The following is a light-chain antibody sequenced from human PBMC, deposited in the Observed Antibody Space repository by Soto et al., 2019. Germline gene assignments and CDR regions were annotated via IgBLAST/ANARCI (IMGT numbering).Light chain of an antibody. V-gene: IGKV1-33*01. CDR2: HAS. CDR3: HQCDSLPDT. J-gene: IGKJ2*01. Sequence: DIHMSQSPSSLFASVGDIVTITCQASQDITHFLNWYQQKPGKAPKLLIYHASNLQTGVPSRFSGSGSGTDFSLTISTFQPEDVATYYCHQCDSLPDTFGQGTKLEI. CDR1: QDITHF.